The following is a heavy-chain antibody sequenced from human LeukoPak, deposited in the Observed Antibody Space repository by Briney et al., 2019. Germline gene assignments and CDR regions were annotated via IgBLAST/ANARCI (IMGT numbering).Heavy chain of an antibody. CDR1: GYTLTELS. CDR2: FDPEDGET. D-gene: IGHD1-20*01. J-gene: IGHJ6*02. Sequence: ASVKVSCKVSGYTLTELSMHWVRQAPGKGLEWMGGFDPEDGETIYAQKFQGRVTMTEDTSTDTAYMELSSLRSEDTAVYYCATVPSPHRYNSHYGMDVWGQGTTVTVSS. CDR3: ATVPSPHRYNSHYGMDV. V-gene: IGHV1-24*01.